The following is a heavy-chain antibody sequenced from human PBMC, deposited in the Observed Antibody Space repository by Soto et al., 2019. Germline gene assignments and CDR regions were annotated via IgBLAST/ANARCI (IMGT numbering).Heavy chain of an antibody. J-gene: IGHJ6*02. Sequence: GASVKVSCTASGYTFTSYGISWVRQAPGQGLEWMGWISAYNGNTNYAQKLQGRVTMTTDTSTSTAYMELRSLRSDDTAVYYCARDLWQLGRYYYYYGMDVWGQGTTVTV. D-gene: IGHD6-6*01. CDR1: GYTFTSYG. V-gene: IGHV1-18*04. CDR2: ISAYNGNT. CDR3: ARDLWQLGRYYYYYGMDV.